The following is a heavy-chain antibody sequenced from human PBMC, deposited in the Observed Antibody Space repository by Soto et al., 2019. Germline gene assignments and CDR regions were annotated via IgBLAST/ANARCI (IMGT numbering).Heavy chain of an antibody. V-gene: IGHV1-69*13. CDR2: IIPIFGTA. D-gene: IGHD2-15*01. Sequence: GSSVKVSCKASGGTFSSYAISWVRQAPGQGLEWMGGIIPIFGTANYAQKFQGRVTITADESTSTAYMELSSLRSEDTAVYYCARVACSGGSCYSYYSSYYGMDVWGQGTTVTVSS. CDR3: ARVACSGGSCYSYYSSYYGMDV. J-gene: IGHJ6*02. CDR1: GGTFSSYA.